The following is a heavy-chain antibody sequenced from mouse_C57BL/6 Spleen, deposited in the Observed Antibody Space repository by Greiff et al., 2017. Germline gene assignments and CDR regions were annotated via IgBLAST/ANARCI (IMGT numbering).Heavy chain of an antibody. CDR1: GFTFSDYG. D-gene: IGHD1-2*01. CDR2: ISSGSSTI. J-gene: IGHJ4*01. V-gene: IGHV5-17*01. CDR3: ARRLGAMDF. Sequence: EVKLMESGGGLVKPGGSLKLSCAASGFTFSDYGMHWVRQAPEKGLEWVAYISSGSSTIYYADTVKGRFTISRDNAKNTLFLQMTSLRSEDSAIYYCARRLGAMDFGGQGTSVTVSS.